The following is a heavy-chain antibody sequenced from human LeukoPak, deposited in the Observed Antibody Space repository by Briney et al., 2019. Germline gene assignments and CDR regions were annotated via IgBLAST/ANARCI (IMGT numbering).Heavy chain of an antibody. CDR2: IYYSGST. CDR3: ARQRKMMKTVDY. Sequence: PSETLSLTCIVSGGSISSSSYYWGWIRQPPGKGLEWIGSIYYSGSTYYNPSLKSRVTISVDTSKNQFSLKLSSVTAADTAVYYCARQRKMMKTVDYWGQGTLVTVSS. CDR1: GGSISSSSYY. V-gene: IGHV4-39*01. J-gene: IGHJ4*02. D-gene: IGHD1-14*01.